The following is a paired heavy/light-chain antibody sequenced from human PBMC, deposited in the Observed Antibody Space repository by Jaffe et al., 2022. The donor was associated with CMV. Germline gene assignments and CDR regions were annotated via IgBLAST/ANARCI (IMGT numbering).Heavy chain of an antibody. D-gene: IGHD1-26*01. V-gene: IGHV4-59*01. CDR2: INYSGST. J-gene: IGHJ3*02. CDR1: GGSINNYY. CDR3: ARRLPIVGARGAFDI. Sequence: QVQLQESGPGLVKPSETLSLTCTVSGGSINNYYWNWIRQSSGKGLEYLGYINYSGSTNYNPSHKSRVTISVDTSKNQFSLKLSSVTVADTAVYYCARRLPIVGARGAFDIWGPGTMVTVSS.
Light chain of an antibody. CDR1: QSVSSAY. Sequence: EIVLTQSPATLSLSPGERATLSCRASQSVSSAYLAWYQQKPGQAPRLLIYGASSRAPDIPDRFSGSGSGTDFTLSISRLEPEDFAVYYCQQYSSSPYTFGQGTKLEIK. CDR2: GAS. CDR3: QQYSSSPYT. V-gene: IGKV3-20*01. J-gene: IGKJ2*01.